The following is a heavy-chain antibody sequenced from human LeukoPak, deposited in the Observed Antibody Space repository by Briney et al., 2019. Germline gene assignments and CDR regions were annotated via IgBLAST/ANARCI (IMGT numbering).Heavy chain of an antibody. D-gene: IGHD6-13*01. V-gene: IGHV4-34*01. J-gene: IGHJ4*01. Sequence: SETLSLTCAVYGGSFSGYYWSWIRQPPGKGLEWIGEINHSGSTNYNPSLKSRVTISVDTSKNQFSLKLSSVTAADTPVYFCARGVAAADTLDDCDQGTLVTVSS. CDR2: INHSGST. CDR1: GGSFSGYY. CDR3: ARGVAAADTLDD.